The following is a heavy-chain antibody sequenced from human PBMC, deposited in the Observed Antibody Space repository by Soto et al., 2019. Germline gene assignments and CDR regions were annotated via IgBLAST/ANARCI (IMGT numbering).Heavy chain of an antibody. CDR1: GFTFSYYW. D-gene: IGHD1-26*01. J-gene: IGHJ3*01. V-gene: IGHV3-74*01. CDR3: ARGDRGAFDL. CDR2: IHSDGSST. Sequence: WGSLRLSCAASGFTFSYYWMHWVRQAPGKGLVWVSRIHSDGSSTAYADFVKGRFIISRDNARNTVDLQMNSVRVEDTAVYYCARGDRGAFDLWGQGTVVPVSS.